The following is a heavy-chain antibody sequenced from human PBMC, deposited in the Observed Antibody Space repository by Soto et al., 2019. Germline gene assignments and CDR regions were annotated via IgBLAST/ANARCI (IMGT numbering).Heavy chain of an antibody. CDR3: ASTAHSSGWYSGGFDY. CDR1: GGSISSYY. J-gene: IGHJ4*02. D-gene: IGHD6-19*01. V-gene: IGHV4-59*01. CDR2: IYYSGST. Sequence: SETLSLTCTVSGGSISSYYWSWIRQPPGKGLEWIGYIYYSGSTNYNPSPKSRVTISVDTSKNQFSLKLSSVTAADTAVYYCASTAHSSGWYSGGFDYWGQGTLVTVS.